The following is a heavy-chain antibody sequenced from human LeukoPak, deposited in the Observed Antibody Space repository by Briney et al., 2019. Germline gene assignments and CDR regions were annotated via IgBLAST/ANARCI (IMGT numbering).Heavy chain of an antibody. J-gene: IGHJ6*02. D-gene: IGHD3-10*01. V-gene: IGHV4-34*01. CDR1: GGSFSGYY. Sequence: SETLSLTCAVYGGSFSGYYWNWIRQPPGEGLEWIGEINHSGTTNYNPSLKSRVTISIDTSKNQFSLKLSSVTAADTAVYSCARRRGQGSGSYFHYYYYGTDVWGQGTTVTVSS. CDR2: INHSGTT. CDR3: ARRRGQGSGSYFHYYYYGTDV.